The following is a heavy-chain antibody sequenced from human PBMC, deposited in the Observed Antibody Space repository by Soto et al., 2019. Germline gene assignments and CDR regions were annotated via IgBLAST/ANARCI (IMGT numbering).Heavy chain of an antibody. CDR2: IHPPGSS. D-gene: IGHD6-19*01. Sequence: SETLSRTSNASGASLSGYDWSWIRQPPGKGQEWLGRIHPPGSSDYNPSLKSRMTISVEISKKQFSLTLRSVTAADTAMYYGVRDATKQLRDWLDPWARGIVVTVSS. CDR1: GASLSGYD. J-gene: IGHJ5*02. V-gene: IGHV4-4*07. CDR3: VRDATKQLRDWLDP.